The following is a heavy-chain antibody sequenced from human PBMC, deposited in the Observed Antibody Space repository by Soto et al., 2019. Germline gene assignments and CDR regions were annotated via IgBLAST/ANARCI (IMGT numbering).Heavy chain of an antibody. V-gene: IGHV5-51*01. J-gene: IGHJ4*02. CDR2: VDSGDSET. CDR3: ARLLSGSCYPDY. CDR1: GYSFTSYW. D-gene: IGHD3-22*01. Sequence: GESLKISCKGSGYSFTSYWIGWVRQMPGKGLEWMGIVDSGDSETRYSPTSKGQVTISADKSISTAYLQWSSMNASATAMYYCARLLSGSCYPDYWGQGTLVTVSS.